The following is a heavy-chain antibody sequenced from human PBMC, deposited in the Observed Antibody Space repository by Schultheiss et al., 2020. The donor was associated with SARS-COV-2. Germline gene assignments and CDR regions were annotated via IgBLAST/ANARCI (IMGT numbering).Heavy chain of an antibody. D-gene: IGHD3-3*01. V-gene: IGHV3-30*04. CDR2: VSDDGNNK. CDR3: ARDATLEWLFADPIVDWYFDL. J-gene: IGHJ2*01. Sequence: GGSLRLSCAASGFTFSSYAVHWVRQAPGKGLEWVAVVSDDGNNKYYADSVKGRFTVSRDNSKNAFYLQMNSLRTEDTAVYYCARDATLEWLFADPIVDWYFDLWGRGTLVTVSS. CDR1: GFTFSSYA.